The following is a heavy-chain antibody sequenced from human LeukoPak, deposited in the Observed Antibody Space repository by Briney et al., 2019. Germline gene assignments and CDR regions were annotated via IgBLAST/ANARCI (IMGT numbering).Heavy chain of an antibody. D-gene: IGHD3-3*01. J-gene: IGHJ4*02. Sequence: SETLSLTCSVSGGSVSNSSYFWAWLRQPPGKGLEWIGSIYFTGTTYYNPSLRSRVTISVTTSKNQFSLRLTSVTAADTALYYCARGVNFCTSSHCRGDYFGSWGQGSLVSVSS. CDR2: IYFTGTT. CDR1: GGSVSNSSYF. CDR3: ARGVNFCTSSHCRGDYFGS. V-gene: IGHV4-39*01.